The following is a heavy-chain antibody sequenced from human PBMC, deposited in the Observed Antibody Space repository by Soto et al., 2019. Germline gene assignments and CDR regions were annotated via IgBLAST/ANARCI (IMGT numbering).Heavy chain of an antibody. CDR2: INAGNGNT. Sequence: ASVKVSCKASGYTLTSSAMHWVRQAPGQRLEWMGWINAGNGNTKYSQKFQGRVTITRDTSASTAYMELSSLRSEDTAVYYCARESLHYWYFDLWGRGTLVTVSS. V-gene: IGHV1-3*01. J-gene: IGHJ2*01. CDR1: GYTLTSSA. CDR3: ARESLHYWYFDL.